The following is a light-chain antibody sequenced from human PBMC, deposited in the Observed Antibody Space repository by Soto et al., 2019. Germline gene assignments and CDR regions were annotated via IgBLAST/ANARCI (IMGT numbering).Light chain of an antibody. J-gene: IGKJ2*03. CDR1: QSVSNN. V-gene: IGKV3-15*01. Sequence: VMTQSPATLSVSPGERATLSCRASQSVSNNVAWYQRIPGQTPRLLVYGASTRATGIPVRFSGSGSGTEFTLTISSLQSEDFEVYYCHQYDDGPYSFGLGTK. CDR3: HQYDDGPYS. CDR2: GAS.